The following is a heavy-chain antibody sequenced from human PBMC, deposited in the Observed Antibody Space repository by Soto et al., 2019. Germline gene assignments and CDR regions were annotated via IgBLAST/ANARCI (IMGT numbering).Heavy chain of an antibody. Sequence: SETLSLTCTVSGGSITSSYWSWIRQPPGKGLEWIGSIYYSGSTYYNPSLKSRVTISVDTSKNQFSLKLSSVTAADTAVYYCADYYYGMDVWGQGTTVTVSS. CDR2: IYYSGST. CDR3: ADYYYGMDV. J-gene: IGHJ6*02. CDR1: GGSITSSY. V-gene: IGHV4-59*05.